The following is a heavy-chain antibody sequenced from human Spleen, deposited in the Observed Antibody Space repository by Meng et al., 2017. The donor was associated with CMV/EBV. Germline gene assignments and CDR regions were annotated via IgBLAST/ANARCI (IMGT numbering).Heavy chain of an antibody. J-gene: IGHJ5*02. CDR2: IYHSGRN. CDR3: ARGGGYDLPWP. Sequence: SETLSLTCTVSGYSISSGYYWGWIRQPPGKGLEWIGSIYHSGRNYYNRSLKSRVTISVDTSKNQFSLKLSSVTAADTAVYYCARGGGYDLPWPWGQGTLVTVSS. D-gene: IGHD5-12*01. CDR1: GYSISSGYY. V-gene: IGHV4-38-2*02.